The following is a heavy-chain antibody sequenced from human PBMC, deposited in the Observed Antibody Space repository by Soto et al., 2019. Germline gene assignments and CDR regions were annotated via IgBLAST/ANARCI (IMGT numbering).Heavy chain of an antibody. D-gene: IGHD3-10*01. V-gene: IGHV3-33*01. J-gene: IGHJ6*02. Sequence: QVQLVESGGGVVQPGMSLRLSCAASGFTFSTYGVHWVRQAPGKGLEWVAVIWSDGSNEYYADSVKGRFTISRDNSKNTLFLQMDSLTTEDTAVYYCARDIMVRGRSYYGMDVWGQGTMVTVSS. CDR3: ARDIMVRGRSYYGMDV. CDR1: GFTFSTYG. CDR2: IWSDGSNE.